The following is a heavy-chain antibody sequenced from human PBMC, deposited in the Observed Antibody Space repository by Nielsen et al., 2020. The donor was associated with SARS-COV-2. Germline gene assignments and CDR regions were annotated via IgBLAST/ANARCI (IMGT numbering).Heavy chain of an antibody. V-gene: IGHV3-49*03. CDR2: IRSKAYGGTT. CDR1: GFTFGDYA. Sequence: GESLKISCTASGFTFGDYAMSWFRQAPGKGLEWVGFIRSKAYGGTTEYAASVKGRFTISRDDSKSIAYLQMNGLKTEDTAVYYCTSLRITIFGVANPFDYWGQGTLVTVSS. CDR3: TSLRITIFGVANPFDY. J-gene: IGHJ4*02. D-gene: IGHD3-3*01.